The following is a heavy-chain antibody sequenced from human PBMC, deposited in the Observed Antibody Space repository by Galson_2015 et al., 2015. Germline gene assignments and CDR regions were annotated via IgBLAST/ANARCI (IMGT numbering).Heavy chain of an antibody. V-gene: IGHV3-23*01. D-gene: IGHD3-22*01. J-gene: IGHJ4*02. CDR2: ITASGGSP. CDR1: GFTFSSYA. Sequence: SLRLSCAASGFTFSSYAMSWVRQAPGKGLEWVSLITASGGSPYYADTVKRRFTITRDNTKNPLYLQMNSLRAEDTAMYYCAKGVGSDFYYANDYWGQGTLVTVSS. CDR3: AKGVGSDFYYANDY.